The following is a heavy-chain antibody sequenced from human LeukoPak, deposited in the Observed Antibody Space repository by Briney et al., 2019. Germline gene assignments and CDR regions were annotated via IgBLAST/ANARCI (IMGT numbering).Heavy chain of an antibody. CDR3: ARASGFGKLYYMDV. CDR2: IYYSGST. Sequence: SETLSLTCTVSGGSISSSSYYWSWIRQPPGKGLEWIGYIYYSGSTSYNPSLKSRVTISVDTSKNQFSLKLSSVTAADTAVYYCARASGFGKLYYMDVWGKGTTVTVSS. CDR1: GGSISSSSYY. D-gene: IGHD3-10*01. J-gene: IGHJ6*03. V-gene: IGHV4-61*05.